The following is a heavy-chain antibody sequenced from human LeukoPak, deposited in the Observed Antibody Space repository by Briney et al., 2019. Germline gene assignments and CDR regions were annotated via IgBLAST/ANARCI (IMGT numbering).Heavy chain of an antibody. CDR3: ARVGLRYYYDSSGYPHWFDP. CDR2: INHSGST. D-gene: IGHD3-22*01. CDR1: GGSFSGYY. J-gene: IGHJ5*02. Sequence: SETLSLTCAVYGGSFSGYYWSWIRQPPGKGLEWIGEINHSGSTNYNPSLKSRVTISVDTSKNQFSLKLSSVTAADTAVYYCARVGLRYYYDSSGYPHWFDPWGQGTLVTVSS. V-gene: IGHV4-34*01.